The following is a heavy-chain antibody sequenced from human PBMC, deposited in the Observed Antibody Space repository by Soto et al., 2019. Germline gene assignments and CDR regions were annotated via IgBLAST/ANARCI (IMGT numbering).Heavy chain of an antibody. CDR3: ARVARDSSDAFDI. CDR2: IYYSGSA. D-gene: IGHD3-22*01. Sequence: LSLTCTVSGGSISSGDYYWSWIRQPPGKGLEWIGYIYYSGSAHYNPSLKSRVTISVDMSKNQFSLKLSSVTAADTAVYYCARVARDSSDAFDIWGQGTMVTVSS. CDR1: GGSISSGDYY. V-gene: IGHV4-30-4*01. J-gene: IGHJ3*02.